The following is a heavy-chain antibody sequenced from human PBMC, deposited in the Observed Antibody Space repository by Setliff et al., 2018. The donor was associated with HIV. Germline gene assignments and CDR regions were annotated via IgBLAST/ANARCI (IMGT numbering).Heavy chain of an antibody. CDR2: FSYSGNI. D-gene: IGHD1-1*01. CDR1: GGSISNGGYY. CDR3: ASQPSGHFYYYMHV. J-gene: IGHJ6*03. Sequence: SETLSLTCTVSGGSISNGGYYWSRIRQHPGKGLEYIGYFSYSGNIYYNPSLKSRVTISVDTSKNQFSLKVSSVTGADTGVYYCASQPSGHFYYYMHVWGKGTTVTVSS. V-gene: IGHV4-31*03.